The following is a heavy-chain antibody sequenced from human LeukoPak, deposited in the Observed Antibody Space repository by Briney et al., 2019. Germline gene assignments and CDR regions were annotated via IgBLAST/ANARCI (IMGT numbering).Heavy chain of an antibody. V-gene: IGHV1-2*02. CDR3: AREDYDYVWGSYRFEP. CDR1: GYTFTGYY. Sequence: ASVKVSCKASGYTFTGYYMHWVRQAPGQGLEWMGWINPNSGGTNYAQTFQGRVTMTRDTSISTAYMELSRLRSDDTAVYYCAREDYDYVWGSYRFEPWGQGTLVTVSS. J-gene: IGHJ4*02. CDR2: INPNSGGT. D-gene: IGHD3-16*02.